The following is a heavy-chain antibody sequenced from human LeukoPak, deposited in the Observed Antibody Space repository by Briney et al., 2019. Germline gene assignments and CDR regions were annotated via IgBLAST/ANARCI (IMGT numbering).Heavy chain of an antibody. D-gene: IGHD4-11*01. CDR2: IYYSGST. V-gene: IGHV4-59*01. CDR1: GGSINSYY. Sequence: SETLSLTCTVSGGSINSYYWSWIRQPPGKGLEWIGYIYYSGSTNYSPSLKSRVTISVDTSKNQFSLKLSSVTAADTAVYYCARPTVTTIGGFVYWGQGTLVTVSS. CDR3: ARPTVTTIGGFVY. J-gene: IGHJ4*02.